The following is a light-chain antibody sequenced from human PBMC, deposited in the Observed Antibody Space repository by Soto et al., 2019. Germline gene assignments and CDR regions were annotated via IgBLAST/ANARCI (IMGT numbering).Light chain of an antibody. CDR2: HAS. Sequence: IHMTISPATLPAYVRDRVTITCRASQSIDRWLAWYQQRPGKASKILIYHASSLETGVPSRFSGSGSGTEFTLTISSLQPDDFPTYYCQPSIRYGSFCQGTKVDIK. CDR3: QPSIRYGS. J-gene: IGKJ1*01. V-gene: IGKV1-5*01. CDR1: QSIDRW.